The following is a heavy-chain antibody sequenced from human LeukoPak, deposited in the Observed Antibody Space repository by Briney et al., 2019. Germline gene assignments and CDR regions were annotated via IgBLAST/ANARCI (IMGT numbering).Heavy chain of an antibody. Sequence: PSETLSLTRAVYGGSFSGYYWMHWVRQAPGKGLVWVSRVNSDGKSIHYADSVVQGRFSISRDNAKNTLYLQLNSLRAEDTAVYYCARVRCAGHCYSHDWDFDLWGRGSLVTVSS. CDR2: VNSDGKSI. CDR1: GGSFSGYYW. V-gene: IGHV3-74*01. CDR3: ARVRCAGHCYSHDWDFDL. D-gene: IGHD2-21*02. J-gene: IGHJ2*01.